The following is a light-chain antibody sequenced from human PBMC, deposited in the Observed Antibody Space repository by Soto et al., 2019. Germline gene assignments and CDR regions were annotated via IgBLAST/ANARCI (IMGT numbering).Light chain of an antibody. CDR3: SSDTSTTVV. V-gene: IGLV2-14*01. J-gene: IGLJ2*01. Sequence: QSALTQPASVSGSPGQSITISCTATSSDVGGDNYVSWYQQHPGKAPKLMIYDVSNRPSGVSNRFSGSKSGNTASLTISGLQAEDEAEYYCSSDTSTTVVFGGGTQLTVL. CDR1: SSDVGGDNY. CDR2: DVS.